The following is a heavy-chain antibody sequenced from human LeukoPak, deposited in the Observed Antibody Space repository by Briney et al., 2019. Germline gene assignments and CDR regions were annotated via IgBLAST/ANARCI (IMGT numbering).Heavy chain of an antibody. CDR2: IIPIFGTA. CDR3: ARITVTTSEVDY. CDR1: GGTFSSYA. V-gene: IGHV1-69*05. D-gene: IGHD4-17*01. J-gene: IGHJ4*02. Sequence: ASVKVSCKASGGTFSSYAISWVRQAPGQGLEWMGGIIPIFGTANYAQKFQGRVTITTDESTSTAHMELSSLRSEDTAVYYCARITVTTSEVDYWGQGTLVTVSS.